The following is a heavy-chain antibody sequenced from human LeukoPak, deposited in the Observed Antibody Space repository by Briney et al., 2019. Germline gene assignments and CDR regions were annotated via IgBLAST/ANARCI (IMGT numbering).Heavy chain of an antibody. Sequence: GASVKVSCKASGYTFTGYYMHWVRQAPGQGLEWMGWINPNSGGTNYAQKFQGRVTMTRDTSISTAYMELIRLRSDDTAVYYCAVASYGSGSYYDPVDYWGQGTLVTVSS. D-gene: IGHD3-10*01. CDR2: INPNSGGT. V-gene: IGHV1-2*02. CDR1: GYTFTGYY. CDR3: AVASYGSGSYYDPVDY. J-gene: IGHJ4*02.